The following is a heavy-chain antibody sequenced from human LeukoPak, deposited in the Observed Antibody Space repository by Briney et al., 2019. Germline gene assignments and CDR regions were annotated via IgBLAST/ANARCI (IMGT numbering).Heavy chain of an antibody. V-gene: IGHV4-30-4*01. CDR1: GGSISSGDYY. J-gene: IGHJ4*02. Sequence: PSQTLSLTFTVSGGSISSGDYYWSWIRQPPGKGLEWIGYIYYSGSTYYNPSLKSRVTISVDTSKNQFSLKLSSVTAADTAVYYCARTAVVSPWDFDYWGQGTLVTVSS. CDR2: IYYSGST. D-gene: IGHD4-23*01. CDR3: ARTAVVSPWDFDY.